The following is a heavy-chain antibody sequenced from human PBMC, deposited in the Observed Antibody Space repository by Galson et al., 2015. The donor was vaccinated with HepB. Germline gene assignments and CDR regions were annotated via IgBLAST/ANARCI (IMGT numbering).Heavy chain of an antibody. CDR2: ISSTGGST. CDR3: AKRYLGSSRSYFDY. CDR1: GFPFSSYA. Sequence: SLRLSCAASGFPFSSYAMTWVRQAPGKGLEWVSIISSTGGSTFYADSVKGRFTISRDNSKNTLYLQMNSLRGEDTAVYYCAKRYLGSSRSYFDYWGQGTLVTVSS. V-gene: IGHV3-23*01. D-gene: IGHD6-13*01. J-gene: IGHJ4*02.